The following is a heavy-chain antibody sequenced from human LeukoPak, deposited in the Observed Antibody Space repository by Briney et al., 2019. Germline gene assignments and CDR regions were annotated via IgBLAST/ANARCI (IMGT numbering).Heavy chain of an antibody. V-gene: IGHV1-69*05. D-gene: IGHD3-3*01. CDR3: ARAALRFLEWYAFDI. Sequence: SVKVSCNASGGTFSSYAISWVRQAPGQGLEWMGGIIPIFGTANYAQKFQGRVTITTDESTSTAYMELSSLRSEDTAVYYCARAALRFLEWYAFDIWGQGTMVTVSS. CDR2: IIPIFGTA. CDR1: GGTFSSYA. J-gene: IGHJ3*02.